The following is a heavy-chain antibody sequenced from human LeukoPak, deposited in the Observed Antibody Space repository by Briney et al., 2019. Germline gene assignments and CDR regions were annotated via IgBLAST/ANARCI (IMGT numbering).Heavy chain of an antibody. V-gene: IGHV4-34*01. J-gene: IGHJ4*02. Sequence: SETLSLTCAVYVGSFSGYYWSWIRQPPGKGLEWIGEINHSGTTDYNPSLKSRVTISVDTSKNQFSLKLSSVTAADTAVYYCARGWITFGGVITNWGQGTLVTVSS. CDR1: VGSFSGYY. D-gene: IGHD3-16*02. CDR2: INHSGTT. CDR3: ARGWITFGGVITN.